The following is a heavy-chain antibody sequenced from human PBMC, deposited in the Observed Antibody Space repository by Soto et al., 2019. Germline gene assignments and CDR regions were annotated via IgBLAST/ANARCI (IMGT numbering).Heavy chain of an antibody. D-gene: IGHD2-15*01. V-gene: IGHV5-10-1*01. J-gene: IGHJ6*02. Sequence: GESLKISFKTSGYSLATYWITWVRQMPGKGLEWMGRIDPSDSYINYSPSFQGRVTISADKSLNTAYLQWGSLEASDTAMYYCARLGDCSGGSCFSRYYYHGMDVWGQGTTVTVSS. CDR2: IDPSDSYI. CDR1: GYSLATYW. CDR3: ARLGDCSGGSCFSRYYYHGMDV.